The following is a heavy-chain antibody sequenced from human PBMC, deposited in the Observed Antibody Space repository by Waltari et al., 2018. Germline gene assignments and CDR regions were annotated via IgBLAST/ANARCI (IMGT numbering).Heavy chain of an antibody. D-gene: IGHD5-18*01. Sequence: QLQLQESGPGLVKPSETLSLTCPVSGGSIRSTTYYWGWVRQSPGKGLEWLASIYYGGTTQYNPSLRSRVTISVDTSKNQFSLKLSSLTAADTAVFYCARQGSYGYGGFYYWGQGTLVTVSS. CDR1: GGSIRSTTYY. J-gene: IGHJ4*02. V-gene: IGHV4-39*01. CDR3: ARQGSYGYGGFYY. CDR2: IYYGGTT.